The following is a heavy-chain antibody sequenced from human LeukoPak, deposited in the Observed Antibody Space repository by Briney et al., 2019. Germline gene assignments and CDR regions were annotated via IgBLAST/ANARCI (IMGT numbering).Heavy chain of an antibody. Sequence: PGGSLRLSCAASGFTFSSYAMSWVRQAPGKGLEWVSAISGSGGSTYYADSVKGRFTISRDNSKNTLYLQMNSLRAEDTAVYYCANLAATVTTIAAGGNNFWGHGILVTVSS. CDR2: ISGSGGST. CDR1: GFTFSSYA. CDR3: ANLAATVTTIAAGGNNF. J-gene: IGHJ2*01. V-gene: IGHV3-23*01. D-gene: IGHD4-11*01.